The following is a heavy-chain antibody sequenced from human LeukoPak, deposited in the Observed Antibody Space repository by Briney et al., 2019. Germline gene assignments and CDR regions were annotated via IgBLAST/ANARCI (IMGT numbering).Heavy chain of an antibody. CDR3: ARDLPPPSYGDYYFDY. J-gene: IGHJ4*02. CDR1: GFIFSDYY. CDR2: ISNTGSAI. V-gene: IGHV3-11*04. D-gene: IGHD4-17*01. Sequence: GGSLRLSCAASGFIFSDYYMSWIRQPPGKGLEWISYISNTGSAIYYADSVKGRLTVSRDNAKNSLYLQLNSLRTEDTAVYYCARDLPPPSYGDYYFDYWGQGTLVTVSS.